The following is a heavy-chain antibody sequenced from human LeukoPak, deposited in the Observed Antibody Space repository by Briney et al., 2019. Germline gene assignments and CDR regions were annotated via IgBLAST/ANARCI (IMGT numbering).Heavy chain of an antibody. D-gene: IGHD5-18*01. J-gene: IGHJ3*02. CDR2: ITAGNGNT. V-gene: IGHV1-18*01. Sequence: ASVKVSCKASGYSFTSYGIGWVRQAPRQGLEWMGWITAGNGNTNFAQKVQGRVTMTIDTSTSTAYMELRSLRSDDTAVYFCARDLARGYSYGYNAFDIWGQGTMVTVSS. CDR1: GYSFTSYG. CDR3: ARDLARGYSYGYNAFDI.